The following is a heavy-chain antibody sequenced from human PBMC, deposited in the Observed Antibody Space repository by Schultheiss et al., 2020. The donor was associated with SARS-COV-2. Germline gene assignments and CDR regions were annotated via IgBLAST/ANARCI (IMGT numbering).Heavy chain of an antibody. D-gene: IGHD5/OR15-5a*01. CDR3: ARILSTYGNYGMDV. V-gene: IGHV2-70*01. J-gene: IGHJ6*02. CDR1: GFSLSTSGVG. Sequence: SGPTLVKPTQTLTLTCTFSGFSLSTSGVGVGWIRQPPGKALEWLALIDWDDDKYYSTSLKTRLTISKDTSKNQVVLTMTNMDPVDTATHYCARILSTYGNYGMDVWGQGTTVTVSS. CDR2: IDWDDDK.